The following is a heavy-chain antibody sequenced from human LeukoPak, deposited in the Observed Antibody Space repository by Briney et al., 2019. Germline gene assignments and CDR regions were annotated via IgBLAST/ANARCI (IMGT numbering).Heavy chain of an antibody. Sequence: GASVKVSCKASGYTFTSYGITWVRQAPGQGLEWMGRINPNSGGTNYAQKFQGRVTMTRDTSISTAYMELSRLRSDDTAVYYCARDGVYYGSGSDDYWGQGTLVTVSS. V-gene: IGHV1-2*06. D-gene: IGHD3-10*01. J-gene: IGHJ4*02. CDR3: ARDGVYYGSGSDDY. CDR1: GYTFTSYG. CDR2: INPNSGGT.